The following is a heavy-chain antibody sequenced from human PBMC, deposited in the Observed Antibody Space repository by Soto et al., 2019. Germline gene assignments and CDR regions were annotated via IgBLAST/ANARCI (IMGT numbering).Heavy chain of an antibody. J-gene: IGHJ3*01. V-gene: IGHV3-23*01. Sequence: GGSLRLSCAASGFTFSNYAMNWVRQAPGKGLQWVSALSGSGGSAYYADSVQGRFTISRDNSKNTFYLQMNSLRDEDTAIYHCVREGSGVFSRGCFDFWGRGTTVTVSS. CDR1: GFTFSNYA. CDR2: LSGSGGSA. CDR3: VREGSGVFSRGCFDF. D-gene: IGHD6-19*01.